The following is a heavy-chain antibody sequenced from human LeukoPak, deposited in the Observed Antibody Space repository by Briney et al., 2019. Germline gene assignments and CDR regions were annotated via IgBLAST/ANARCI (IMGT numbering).Heavy chain of an antibody. CDR1: GFTFTCCW. J-gene: IGHJ5*02. D-gene: IGHD3-10*01. Sequence: PGGSLRLSCAASGFTFTCCWMSWPRQAPGKGLEWVAVISYDGNNKYYADSVKGRFTISRDNSNNTLFLQMNSLRVEDTAVYFCARDQRDLRHYFGSGRRDWLDPWGQGTLVTVSS. CDR3: ARDQRDLRHYFGSGRRDWLDP. CDR2: ISYDGNNK. V-gene: IGHV3-30*03.